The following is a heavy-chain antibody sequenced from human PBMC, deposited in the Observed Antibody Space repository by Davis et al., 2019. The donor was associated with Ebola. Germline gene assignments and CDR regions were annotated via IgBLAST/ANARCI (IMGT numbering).Heavy chain of an antibody. D-gene: IGHD3-10*01. CDR3: ARVGGGQFVGWFDP. CDR2: IIPILGIA. V-gene: IGHV1-69*04. J-gene: IGHJ5*02. CDR1: GGTFSSYA. Sequence: SVKVSCKASGGTFSSYAISWVRQAPGQGLEWMGRIIPILGIANYAQKFQGRVTITADKSTSTAYMELSSLRSEDTAVYYCARVGGGQFVGWFDPWGQGTLVTVSS.